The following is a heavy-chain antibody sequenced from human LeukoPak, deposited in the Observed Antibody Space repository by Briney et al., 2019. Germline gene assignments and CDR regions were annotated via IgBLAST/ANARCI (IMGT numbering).Heavy chain of an antibody. D-gene: IGHD5-12*01. Sequence: SETLSLSCAASGGSISRDYWSWIRQPPGKGLEWIGYIYDSGSTNYNPSLKSRVTISVDTSKNQFSLKLSSVTAADTAVYYCARGGRGYDSFDYYRMDVWGQGTTVTVSS. CDR3: ARGGRGYDSFDYYRMDV. V-gene: IGHV4-59*01. CDR2: IYDSGST. CDR1: GGSISRDY. J-gene: IGHJ6*02.